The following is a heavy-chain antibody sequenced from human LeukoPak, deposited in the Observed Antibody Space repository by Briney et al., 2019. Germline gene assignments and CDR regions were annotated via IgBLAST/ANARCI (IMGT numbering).Heavy chain of an antibody. CDR3: ARDTAAPYSYYYMDV. CDR1: GYTFTSYY. J-gene: IGHJ6*03. CDR2: INPSGGST. Sequence: GASVKVSCKASGYTFTSYYMHWVRQAPGQGLEWMGIINPSGGSTSYAQKFQGRVTMTRDTSTSTVYMELSSLRSEDTAVYYCARDTAAPYSYYYMDVWGKGTTVTVSS. V-gene: IGHV1-46*01. D-gene: IGHD2-2*01.